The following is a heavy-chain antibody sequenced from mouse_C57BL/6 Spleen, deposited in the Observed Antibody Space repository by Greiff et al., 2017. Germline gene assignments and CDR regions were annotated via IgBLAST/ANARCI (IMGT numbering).Heavy chain of an antibody. CDR1: GFTFSDYG. CDR2: ISSGSSTI. Sequence: EVKLMESGGGLVKPGGSLKLSCAASGFTFSDYGMHWVRQAPEKGLEWVAYISSGSSTIYYADTVKGRFTISRDNAKNTLFLQMTSLRSEDTAMYYCARVVEYFDVWGTGTTVTVSS. V-gene: IGHV5-17*01. CDR3: ARVVEYFDV. J-gene: IGHJ1*03. D-gene: IGHD1-1*01.